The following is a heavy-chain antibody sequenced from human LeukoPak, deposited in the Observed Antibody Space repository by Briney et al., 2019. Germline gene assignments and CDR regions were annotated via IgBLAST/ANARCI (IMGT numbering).Heavy chain of an antibody. CDR2: ISSSSSYI. CDR3: AKEEEDSNYSAY. V-gene: IGHV3-21*01. CDR1: GFTFSSYS. D-gene: IGHD4-11*01. Sequence: PGGSLRLSCAASGFTFSSYSMNWVRQAPGKGLEWVSSISSSSSYIYYADSVKGRFTISRDNAKNSLYLQMNSLRAEDTAVYYCAKEEEDSNYSAYWGQGTLVTVSS. J-gene: IGHJ4*02.